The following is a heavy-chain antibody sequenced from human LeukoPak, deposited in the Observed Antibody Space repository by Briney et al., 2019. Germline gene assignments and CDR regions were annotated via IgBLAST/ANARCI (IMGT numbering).Heavy chain of an antibody. CDR1: GFTFSSYG. D-gene: IGHD3-3*01. CDR3: AREIRFLEWLASYYYYGIDV. Sequence: GGSLRLSCAASGFTFSSYGMHWVRQAPGKGLEWVAVIWYDGSNKYYADSVKGRFTISRDNSKNTLYLQMNSLRAEDTAVYYCAREIRFLEWLASYYYYGIDVWGQGTTVTVSS. CDR2: IWYDGSNK. J-gene: IGHJ6*02. V-gene: IGHV3-33*01.